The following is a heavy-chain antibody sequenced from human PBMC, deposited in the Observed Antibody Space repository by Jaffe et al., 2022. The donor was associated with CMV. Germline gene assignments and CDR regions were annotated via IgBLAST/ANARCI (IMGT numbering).Heavy chain of an antibody. Sequence: QVQLVQSGAEVKEPGSSVKVSCKASGGSFNSYAINWVRQAPGQGLEWMGRIIPILGIANYAQNFQGRVTITADKSTTTAYMELSSLTSDDTAVYYCARSWTNLKMLYSKLGEFDYWGQGALVTVSS. CDR2: IIPILGIA. V-gene: IGHV1-69*09. J-gene: IGHJ4*02. CDR3: ARSWTNLKMLYSKLGEFDY. CDR1: GGSFNSYA. D-gene: IGHD2-8*01.